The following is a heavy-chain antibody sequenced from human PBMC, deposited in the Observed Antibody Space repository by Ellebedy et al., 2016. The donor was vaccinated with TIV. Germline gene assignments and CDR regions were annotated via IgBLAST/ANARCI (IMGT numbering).Heavy chain of an antibody. V-gene: IGHV5-51*01. CDR2: IYPGDSDT. CDR3: ARTPGGYCSSTSCYYVWHYYGMDV. CDR1: GYSFTSYW. D-gene: IGHD2-2*01. J-gene: IGHJ6*02. Sequence: GESLKISXKGSGYSFTSYWIGWVRQMPGKGLEWMGIIYPGDSDTRYSPSFQGQVTISADKSISTAYLQWSSLKASDTAMYYCARTPGGYCSSTSCYYVWHYYGMDVWGQGTTVTVSS.